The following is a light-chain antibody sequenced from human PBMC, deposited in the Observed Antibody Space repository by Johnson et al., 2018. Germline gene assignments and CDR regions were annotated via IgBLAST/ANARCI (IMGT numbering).Light chain of an antibody. V-gene: IGLV1-51*02. CDR1: SSNIGNNY. J-gene: IGLJ1*01. CDR3: GTWDSSLSAGNV. Sequence: LTQPPSVSAAPGQKVTISCSGSSSNIGNNYVSWYQQLPGTAPKLLIYENNKRPSGIPDRFSGSKSGTSATLGITGLQTGDEADYYCGTWDSSLSAGNVFGTGTKVTVL. CDR2: ENN.